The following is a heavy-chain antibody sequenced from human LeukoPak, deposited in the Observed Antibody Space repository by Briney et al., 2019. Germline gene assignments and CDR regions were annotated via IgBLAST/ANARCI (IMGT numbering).Heavy chain of an antibody. Sequence: GASVKVSCKASGYTFTSYGISWVRQAPGQGLEWMGWISAYNGNTNYAQKLQGRVTMTTDTSTSTAYMELRSLRSDDTAVYYCARYHDYGDSVDAFDIWGQGTMVTVSS. J-gene: IGHJ3*02. D-gene: IGHD4-17*01. CDR2: ISAYNGNT. CDR1: GYTFTSYG. CDR3: ARYHDYGDSVDAFDI. V-gene: IGHV1-18*01.